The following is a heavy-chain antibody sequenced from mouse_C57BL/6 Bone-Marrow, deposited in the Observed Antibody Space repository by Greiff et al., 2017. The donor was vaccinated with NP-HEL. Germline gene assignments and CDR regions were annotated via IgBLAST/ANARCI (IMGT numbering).Heavy chain of an antibody. Sequence: VQLQQSGGGLVKPGGSLKLSCAASGFTFSSYAMSWVRQTPEKRLEWVATISDGGSYTYYPDNVKGRFTISRDNAENNLYLQMSHLKSEDTAMYYCARDGYYGGAFFAYWGQGTLVTVSA. D-gene: IGHD2-3*01. CDR2: ISDGGSYT. V-gene: IGHV5-4*01. J-gene: IGHJ3*01. CDR1: GFTFSSYA. CDR3: ARDGYYGGAFFAY.